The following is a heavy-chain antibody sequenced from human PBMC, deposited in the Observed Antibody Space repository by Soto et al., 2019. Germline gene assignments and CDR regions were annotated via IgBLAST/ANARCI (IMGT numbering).Heavy chain of an antibody. CDR3: VHSRCGGDCLQHYSSRSYYGLDV. V-gene: IGHV2-5*02. CDR1: GLSLSTTGMG. Sequence: QITLKESGPTLVKPTQTLTLTCTFSGLSLSTTGMGVGWIRQPPGKAPEWLALIYWDGDKRYSPPRQSRITTTXHYSETXXVFTMTNLDPVDTATYYCVHSRCGGDCLQHYSSRSYYGLDVWGQGTTVTVSS. D-gene: IGHD2-21*02. CDR2: IYWDGDK. J-gene: IGHJ6*02.